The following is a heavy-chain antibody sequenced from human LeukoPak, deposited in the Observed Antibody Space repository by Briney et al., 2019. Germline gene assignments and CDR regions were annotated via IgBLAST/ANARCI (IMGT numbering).Heavy chain of an antibody. Sequence: PSETLSLTCAVYGGSFSGYYWSWIRQPPGKGLEWIGEINHSGSTNYNPSLKSRVTISVDTSKNQFSLRLTSVTAAGTAVYFCATLVSTRYYFDYWGQGTLVTVSS. CDR2: INHSGST. D-gene: IGHD5/OR15-5a*01. V-gene: IGHV4-34*01. CDR1: GGSFSGYY. CDR3: ATLVSTRYYFDY. J-gene: IGHJ4*02.